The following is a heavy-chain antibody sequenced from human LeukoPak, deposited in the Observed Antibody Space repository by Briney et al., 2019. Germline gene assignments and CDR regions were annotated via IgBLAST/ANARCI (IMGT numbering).Heavy chain of an antibody. V-gene: IGHV3-66*01. D-gene: IGHD1-26*01. CDR3: ARDRSGSYPWAADAFDI. CDR1: GFTVSSNY. Sequence: PGGSLRLSCAASGFTVSSNYMSWVRQAPGKGLEWVSVIYSGSSTYYVDSVKGRFTISRDNSKNTLYLQMNSLRAEDTAVYYCARDRSGSYPWAADAFDIWGQGTMVTVSS. CDR2: IYSGSST. J-gene: IGHJ3*02.